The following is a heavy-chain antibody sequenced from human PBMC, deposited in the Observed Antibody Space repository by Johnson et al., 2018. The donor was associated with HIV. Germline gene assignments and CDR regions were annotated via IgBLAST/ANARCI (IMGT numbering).Heavy chain of an antibody. Sequence: VLLVESGGGVVQPGGSLRLSCAASGFTFSSYDMHWVRQAPVKGLEWVANIKKDGSEKYYVASVKGRFTISRDNTKNSLYLQLNSLRADDTAVYFCARDRFGDSDAFDIWGQGTMVTVSS. D-gene: IGHD4-17*01. CDR3: ARDRFGDSDAFDI. V-gene: IGHV3-7*01. J-gene: IGHJ3*02. CDR2: IKKDGSEK. CDR1: GFTFSSYD.